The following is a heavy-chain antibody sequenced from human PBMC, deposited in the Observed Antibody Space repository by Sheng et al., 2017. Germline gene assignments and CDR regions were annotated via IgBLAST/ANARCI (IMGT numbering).Heavy chain of an antibody. CDR3: ARFREQSVRYYGFDP. D-gene: IGHD1-26*01. CDR1: GGSLNGYD. V-gene: IGHV4-34*01. Sequence: QVRLQQWGAGLLKPSETLSLTCAVYGGSLNGYDWTWIRQPPGKGLEWIGEIDHRGRTNYNPSLKSRVTISVDTSKNQFSLKLSSVTAADTAVFYCARFREQSVRYYGFDPWGQGNPGHRLL. J-gene: IGHJ5*02. CDR2: IDHRGRT.